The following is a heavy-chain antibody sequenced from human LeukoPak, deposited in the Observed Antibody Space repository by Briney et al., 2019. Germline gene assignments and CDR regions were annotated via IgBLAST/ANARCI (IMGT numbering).Heavy chain of an antibody. D-gene: IGHD6-13*01. CDR2: ISSSSSYI. CDR3: ARGAAGSYSGIDY. J-gene: IGHJ4*02. CDR1: GFTFSSYS. Sequence: GGSLRLSCAASGFTFSSYSMNWVRQAPGKGLEWVSSISSSSSYIYYADSVKGRFTISRDNAKNSLYLQMNSLRAEDTAVYYCARGAAGSYSGIDYWGQGTLVTISS. V-gene: IGHV3-21*01.